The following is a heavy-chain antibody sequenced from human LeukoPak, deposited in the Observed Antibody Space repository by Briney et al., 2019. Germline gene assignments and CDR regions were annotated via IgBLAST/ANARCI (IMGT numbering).Heavy chain of an antibody. V-gene: IGHV4-34*01. D-gene: IGHD3-3*01. CDR3: ARGSALNYDFWSGYPFGY. Sequence: PSETLSLTCAVYGGSFSGYYWSWIRQPPGKGLEWIGEINHSGSTNYNPPLKSRVTISVDTSKNQFSLKLSSVTAADTAVYYCARGSALNYDFWSGYPFGYWGQGTLVTVSS. J-gene: IGHJ4*02. CDR1: GGSFSGYY. CDR2: INHSGST.